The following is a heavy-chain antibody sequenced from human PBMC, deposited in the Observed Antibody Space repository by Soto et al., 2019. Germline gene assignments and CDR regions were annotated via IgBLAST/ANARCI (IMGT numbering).Heavy chain of an antibody. Sequence: ASVKVSCKASGYTFTSYGISWVRQAPGQGLEWKGWISAYNGNTNYAQKLQGRVTMTTDTSTSTAYMELRSLRSDDTAVYYCARDIVVVVAASPGYYYYYGMDVWGQGTTVTVSS. CDR3: ARDIVVVVAASPGYYYYYGMDV. CDR1: GYTFTSYG. J-gene: IGHJ6*02. V-gene: IGHV1-18*01. D-gene: IGHD2-15*01. CDR2: ISAYNGNT.